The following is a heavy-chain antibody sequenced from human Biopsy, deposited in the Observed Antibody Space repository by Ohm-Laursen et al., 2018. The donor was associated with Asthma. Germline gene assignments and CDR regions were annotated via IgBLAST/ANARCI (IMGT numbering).Heavy chain of an antibody. CDR2: IDYSGTT. CDR3: ARGRGYCRDGNCYNYYFEN. V-gene: IGHV4-31*03. J-gene: IGHJ4*02. Sequence: SQTLSLTCTVSGASISSGGYYRSWIRHHPGSGLEWIGYIDYSGTTYYNPSLKSRVSLSPDTSKNQFSLRLSSLTAADTAVYYCARGRGYCRDGNCYNYYFENWGQGTLVTVSS. CDR1: GASISSGGYY. D-gene: IGHD2-15*01.